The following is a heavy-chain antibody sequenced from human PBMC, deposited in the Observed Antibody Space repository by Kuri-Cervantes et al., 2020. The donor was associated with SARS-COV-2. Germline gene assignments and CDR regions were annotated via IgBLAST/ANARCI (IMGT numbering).Heavy chain of an antibody. CDR3: ARLREGYGSY. D-gene: IGHD3-10*01. CDR2: ISWNSGSI. Sequence: GESLKISCAASGFIFSSAWMSWVRQAPGKGLEWVSGISWNSGSIGYADSVKGRFTISRDNAKNSLYLQMNSLRAEDTAVYYCARLREGYGSYWGQGALVTVSS. V-gene: IGHV3-20*04. CDR1: GFIFSSAW. J-gene: IGHJ4*02.